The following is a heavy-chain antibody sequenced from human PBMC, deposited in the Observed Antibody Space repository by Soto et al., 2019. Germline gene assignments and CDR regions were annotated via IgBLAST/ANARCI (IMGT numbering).Heavy chain of an antibody. D-gene: IGHD3-16*01. Sequence: PSETLSLTCTVSGGSTTEYYWSGIGQPAGKGLEWIGRIYTKERTNYNLSFRNRVTMSVDTSKNQFSLKLDAVTAADTAVYYCARDDYKDGGNNWFDPWGQGTLVTVAS. CDR1: GGSTTEYY. CDR3: ARDDYKDGGNNWFDP. J-gene: IGHJ5*02. CDR2: IYTKERT. V-gene: IGHV4-4*07.